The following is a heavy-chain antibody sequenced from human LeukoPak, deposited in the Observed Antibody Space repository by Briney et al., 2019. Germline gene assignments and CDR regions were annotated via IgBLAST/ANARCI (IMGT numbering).Heavy chain of an antibody. CDR1: GFTFSNYA. J-gene: IGHJ4*02. CDR3: ARGPYGDS. D-gene: IGHD4-17*01. V-gene: IGHV3-30-3*01. Sequence: QPGRSLRLSCAASGFTFSNYAMYWVRQAPGKGLEWVAVISYDGSNRYYADSVKGRFTISRDSSKNTLYLQMNSLRVEDTAVYYCARGPYGDSWGQGTPVTVSS. CDR2: ISYDGSNR.